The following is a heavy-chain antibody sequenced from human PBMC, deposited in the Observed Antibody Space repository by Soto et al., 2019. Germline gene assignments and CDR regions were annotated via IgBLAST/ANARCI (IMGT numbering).Heavy chain of an antibody. CDR2: IYSGGST. Sequence: PGGSLGLSCAASGFTVSSNYMSWVRQAPGKGLEWVSVIYSGGSTYYADSVKGRFTISRDNSKNTLYLQMNSLRAEDTAVYYCERGLSRRNYGMAVGGQGTRVTVS. V-gene: IGHV3-53*01. J-gene: IGHJ6*02. CDR1: GFTVSSNY. CDR3: ERGLSRRNYGMAV.